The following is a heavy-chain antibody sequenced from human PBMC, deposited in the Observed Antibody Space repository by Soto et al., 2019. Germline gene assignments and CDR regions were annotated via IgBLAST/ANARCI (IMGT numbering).Heavy chain of an antibody. CDR2: ISGSGGST. CDR3: AKDGGIAVAEPFDY. V-gene: IGHV3-23*01. CDR1: GFTFSSYA. J-gene: IGHJ4*02. D-gene: IGHD6-19*01. Sequence: GGSLRLSCAASGFTFSSYAMSWVRQAPGRGLEWVSAISGSGGSTYYADSAKGRFTISRDNSKNTLYLQMNSLRAEDTAVYYCAKDGGIAVAEPFDYWGQGTLVTVSS.